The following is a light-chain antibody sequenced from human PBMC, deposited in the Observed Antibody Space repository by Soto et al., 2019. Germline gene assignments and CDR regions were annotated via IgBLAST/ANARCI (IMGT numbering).Light chain of an antibody. V-gene: IGKV1-5*01. CDR3: QQYNSYSWT. CDR1: QSISSW. J-gene: IGKJ1*01. CDR2: DAS. Sequence: DIQMTQSPSTLSASVGDRATITCRASQSISSWLAWYQQKPGKAPKLLIYDASSLESGVPSRFSGSGSGTEFTLTISSLQPDDFATYYCQQYNSYSWTFGQGTRWISN.